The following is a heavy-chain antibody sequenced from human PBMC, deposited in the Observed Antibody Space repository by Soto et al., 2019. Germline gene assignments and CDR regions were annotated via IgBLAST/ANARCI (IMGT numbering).Heavy chain of an antibody. CDR1: GGSFSGYY. J-gene: IGHJ4*02. D-gene: IGHD3-3*01. V-gene: IGHV4-34*01. CDR3: ARGRYVLRFLEWRRGSFDY. CDR2: INHSGST. Sequence: PSETLSLTCAVYGGSFSGYYWSWIRQPPGKGLEWIGEINHSGSTNYNPSLKSRVTISVATSKNQFSLQLISVTAADTAVYYCARGRYVLRFLEWRRGSFDYGGQGTLVTVSS.